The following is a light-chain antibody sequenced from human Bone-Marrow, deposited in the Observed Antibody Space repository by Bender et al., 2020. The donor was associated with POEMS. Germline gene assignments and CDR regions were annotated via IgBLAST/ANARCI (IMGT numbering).Light chain of an antibody. V-gene: IGLV2-11*01. CDR3: HSYDNSLNAVV. Sequence: QSALTQPRSVSGSPGQSVTISCTGTSGDVGGYNYVSWYEQHPGKAPKLIIYDVSERPSGVPDRFSGSKSGTSASLAITGLQAEDEADYYCHSYDNSLNAVVFGGGTKLTVL. CDR2: DVS. J-gene: IGLJ2*01. CDR1: SGDVGGYNY.